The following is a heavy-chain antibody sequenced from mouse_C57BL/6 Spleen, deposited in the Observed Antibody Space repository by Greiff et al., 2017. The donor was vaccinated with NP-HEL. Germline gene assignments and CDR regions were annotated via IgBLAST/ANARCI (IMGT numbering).Heavy chain of an antibody. V-gene: IGHV1-50*01. CDR3: ASTAQATAY. CDR1: GYTFTSYW. D-gene: IGHD3-2*02. Sequence: VQLQQSGAELVKPGASVKLSCKASGYTFTSYWMLWVKQRPGQGLEWIGEIDPSDSYTNYNQKFKGKATLTVDTSSSTAYMQLSSLTSEDSAVYYCASTAQATAYWGQGTLVTVSA. J-gene: IGHJ3*01. CDR2: IDPSDSYT.